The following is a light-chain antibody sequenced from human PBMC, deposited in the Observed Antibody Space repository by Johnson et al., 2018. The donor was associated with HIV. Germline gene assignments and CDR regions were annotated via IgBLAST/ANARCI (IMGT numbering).Light chain of an antibody. CDR3: GTWDSSLSAGGV. CDR1: SSNIGNNY. CDR2: ENN. Sequence: QSVLTQPPSVSAAPGQKVTISCSGSSSNIGNNYVSWYQQLPGTAPKLLIYENNKRPSGIPDRFSGSKSGTSATLGITGRQTGDEADYDCGTWDSSLSAGGVFGTGTKVTVL. J-gene: IGLJ1*01. V-gene: IGLV1-51*02.